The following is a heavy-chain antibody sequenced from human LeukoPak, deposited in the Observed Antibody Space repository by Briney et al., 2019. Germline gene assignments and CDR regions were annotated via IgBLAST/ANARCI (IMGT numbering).Heavy chain of an antibody. V-gene: IGHV3-21*01. CDR3: VRACGGDCYLADY. CDR2: ISSSSSYI. CDR1: GFTFSTYS. D-gene: IGHD2-21*02. J-gene: IGHJ4*02. Sequence: GGSLRLSCAASGFTFSTYSMSWVRQAPGKGLEGVSSISSSSSYISYADSVKVRFTISRDYAKNSLYLQMNILRAEDTAVYYCVRACGGDCYLADYWGQGTLVTVSS.